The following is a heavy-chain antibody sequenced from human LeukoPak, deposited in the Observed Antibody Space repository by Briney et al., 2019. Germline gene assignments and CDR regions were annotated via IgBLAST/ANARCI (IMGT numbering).Heavy chain of an antibody. CDR1: GGSISSSSYY. V-gene: IGHV4-39*07. CDR2: IYYSGST. D-gene: IGHD3-10*01. Sequence: KSSETLSLTCTVSGGSISSSSYYWGWIRQPPGKGLEWIGSIYYSGSTYYNPSLKSRVTISVDTSNNQFSLKLSSVTAADTAVYYCARAQYYYGSGFRDAFDIWGQGTMVTVSS. CDR3: ARAQYYYGSGFRDAFDI. J-gene: IGHJ3*02.